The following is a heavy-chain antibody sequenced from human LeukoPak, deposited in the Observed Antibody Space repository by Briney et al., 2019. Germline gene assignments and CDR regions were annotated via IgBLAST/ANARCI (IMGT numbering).Heavy chain of an antibody. CDR2: IKEDGSEE. CDR1: GFKFSDFW. J-gene: IGHJ4*02. D-gene: IGHD3-16*01. V-gene: IGHV3-7*01. CDR3: VRDSRPGGAMGLYHNFDF. Sequence: GGSLRLSWAASGFKFSDFWMTWVRQTPGKGLEWVANIKEDGSEEYHVDSVKGRFTISRDNTKSSLFLQMNSLRGDDTAVYYCVRDSRPGGAMGLYHNFDFWGQGTLVTVSS.